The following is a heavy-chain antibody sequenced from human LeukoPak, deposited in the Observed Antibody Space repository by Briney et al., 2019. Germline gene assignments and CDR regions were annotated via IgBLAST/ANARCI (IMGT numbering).Heavy chain of an antibody. Sequence: AGGSLRLSCAASGFTFSSYAMSWVRQAPGKGLEWVSAISGSGGSTYYADSVKGRFTISRDNSKNTLYLKMNSLRAEDTAVYYCAKAMTTVKTGLDYWGQGTLVTVSS. CDR3: AKAMTTVKTGLDY. D-gene: IGHD4-17*01. CDR2: ISGSGGST. CDR1: GFTFSSYA. V-gene: IGHV3-23*01. J-gene: IGHJ4*02.